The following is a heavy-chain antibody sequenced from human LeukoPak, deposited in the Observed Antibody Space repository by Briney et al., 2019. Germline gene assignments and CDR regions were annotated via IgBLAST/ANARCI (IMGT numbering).Heavy chain of an antibody. J-gene: IGHJ4*02. CDR3: ARHLAPSSGYLTLDY. CDR1: GGSISSYY. V-gene: IGHV4-4*07. D-gene: IGHD3-22*01. Sequence: SETLSLTCTVSGGSISSYYWSWIRQPAGKGLEWIGRIYTSGSTNYNPSLKSRVTMSVDTSKNQFSLKLGSVTAADTAVYYCARHLAPSSGYLTLDYWGQGTLVTVSS. CDR2: IYTSGST.